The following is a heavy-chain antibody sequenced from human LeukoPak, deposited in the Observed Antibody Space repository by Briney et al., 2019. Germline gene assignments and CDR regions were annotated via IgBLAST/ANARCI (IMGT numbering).Heavy chain of an antibody. V-gene: IGHV3-30*04. D-gene: IGHD2-15*01. J-gene: IGHJ4*02. CDR1: GFTFSSYA. CDR2: ISYVGSNK. CDR3: ARSRPKYCSGGSCYSGPSGY. Sequence: GGSLRLSCAASGFTFSSYAMHWVRQAPGKGLEWVAVISYVGSNKYYADSVKGRFTISRDNSKNTLYLQMNSLRAEDTAVYYCARSRPKYCSGGSCYSGPSGYWGQGTLVTVSS.